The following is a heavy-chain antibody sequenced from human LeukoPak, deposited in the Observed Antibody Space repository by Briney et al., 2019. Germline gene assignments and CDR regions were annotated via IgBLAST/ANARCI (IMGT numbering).Heavy chain of an antibody. CDR3: AREGSDSSGYYPTHEYFQH. CDR1: GYTFTDYF. J-gene: IGHJ1*01. Sequence: ASVKVSCKASGYTFTDYFMNWVRQAPGQGLEWMGWINPKSGGTVYAQKFQGRVTMTRDTSSSTAYMELNSLRAEDTAVYYCAREGSDSSGYYPTHEYFQHWGQGTLVTVSS. CDR2: INPKSGGT. V-gene: IGHV1-2*02. D-gene: IGHD3-22*01.